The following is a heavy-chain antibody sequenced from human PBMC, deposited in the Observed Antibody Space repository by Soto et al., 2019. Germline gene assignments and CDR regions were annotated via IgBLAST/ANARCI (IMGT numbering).Heavy chain of an antibody. Sequence: GGSMKLSRAACGLTFRASAITGVRQSPGKGLEWVAVVSYDGSLKFYADSVKGRFAISRDNSMNTVYLQMNSLSPDDTAVYYCAREIRGAIGPLDYWGQGTLVTVSS. CDR2: VSYDGSLK. J-gene: IGHJ4*02. D-gene: IGHD2-21*01. V-gene: IGHV3-30*09. CDR1: GLTFRASA. CDR3: AREIRGAIGPLDY.